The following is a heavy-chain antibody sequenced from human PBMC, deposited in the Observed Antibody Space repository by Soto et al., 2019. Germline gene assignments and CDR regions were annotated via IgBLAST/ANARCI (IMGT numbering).Heavy chain of an antibody. D-gene: IGHD2-15*01. V-gene: IGHV4-39*02. CDR1: GGSISSSSYY. Sequence: SETLSLTCTVSGGSISSSSYYWGWIRQPPGKGLEWIGSIYYSGSTYYNPSLKSRVTISVDTSKNQFSLKLSSVTAADTAVYYCARDSPPVVPVGKTFDYWGQGTLVTVSS. CDR2: IYYSGST. CDR3: ARDSPPVVPVGKTFDY. J-gene: IGHJ4*02.